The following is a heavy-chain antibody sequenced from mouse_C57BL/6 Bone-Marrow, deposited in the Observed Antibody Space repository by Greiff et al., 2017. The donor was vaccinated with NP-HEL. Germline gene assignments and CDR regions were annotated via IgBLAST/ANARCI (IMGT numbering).Heavy chain of an antibody. CDR2: INYDGSST. J-gene: IGHJ1*03. V-gene: IGHV5-16*01. Sequence: EVKLVESEGGLVQPGSSMKLSCTASGFTFSDYYMAWVRQVPEKGLEWVANINYDGSSTYCLDSLKSRFIISRDNAKNILYLQMSSLKSEDTATYYCARVRPWYFDVWGTGTTVTVSS. CDR1: GFTFSDYY. CDR3: ARVRPWYFDV.